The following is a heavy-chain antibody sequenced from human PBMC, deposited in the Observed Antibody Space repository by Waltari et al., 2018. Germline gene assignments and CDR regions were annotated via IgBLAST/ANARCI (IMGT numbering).Heavy chain of an antibody. CDR3: ARDGYCSGGSFWVFFDY. V-gene: IGHV1-18*01. D-gene: IGHD2-15*01. Sequence: QVQLVQSGAEVKKPGASVKVSCKASGYTFTSYGISWVRQAPGQGLEWMGWISAYNGNTNYAQKLQGRVTMTTDTSTSTAYMDLRSLISDDTALYYCARDGYCSGGSFWVFFDYWGQGTLVTVSS. CDR1: GYTFTSYG. CDR2: ISAYNGNT. J-gene: IGHJ4*02.